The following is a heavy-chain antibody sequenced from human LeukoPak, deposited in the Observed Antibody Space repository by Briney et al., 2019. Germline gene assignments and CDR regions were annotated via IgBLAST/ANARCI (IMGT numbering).Heavy chain of an antibody. Sequence: ASVKVPCKASGYTFTSYGIIWVRQAPGQGLEWMGWISAYNGNTNYAQKLQGRVTMTTDTSTSTAYMELRSLRSDDTAVYYCAREAYCSGGSCYPEGRTSSDYWGQGTLVTVSS. D-gene: IGHD2-15*01. J-gene: IGHJ4*02. CDR3: AREAYCSGGSCYPEGRTSSDY. V-gene: IGHV1-18*01. CDR1: GYTFTSYG. CDR2: ISAYNGNT.